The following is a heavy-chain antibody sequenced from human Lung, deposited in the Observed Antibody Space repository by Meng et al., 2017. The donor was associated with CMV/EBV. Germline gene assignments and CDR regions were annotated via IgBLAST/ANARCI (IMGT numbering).Heavy chain of an antibody. J-gene: IGHJ6*04. Sequence: SXXVSXKASGGTFSSYAISWVRQAPGQGLEWMGGIIPIFGTANYAQKFQGRVTITTDESTSTAYMELSSLRSEDTAVYYCATSTTGTTPYYYYYGRDVWXKGTXVTVSS. CDR1: GGTFSSYA. D-gene: IGHD1-1*01. CDR2: IIPIFGTA. CDR3: ATSTTGTTPYYYYYGRDV. V-gene: IGHV1-69*05.